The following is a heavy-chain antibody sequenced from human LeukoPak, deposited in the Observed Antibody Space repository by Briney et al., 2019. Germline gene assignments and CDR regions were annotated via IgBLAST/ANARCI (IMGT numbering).Heavy chain of an antibody. CDR1: GFTFSRFA. Sequence: PGKSLRLSCAASGFTFSRFAIHWVRQAPGKGVGWVAVISYDGSNKDYADSVKGRFTISRDTSKNTVYLQMNSLRTEDTAVYFCARDGDDYVWGSYRFFDYWGQGTLVTVSS. V-gene: IGHV3-30-3*01. D-gene: IGHD3-16*02. J-gene: IGHJ4*02. CDR2: ISYDGSNK. CDR3: ARDGDDYVWGSYRFFDY.